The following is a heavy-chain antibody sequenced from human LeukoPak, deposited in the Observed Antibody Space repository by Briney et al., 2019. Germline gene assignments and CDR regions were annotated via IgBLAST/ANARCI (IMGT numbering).Heavy chain of an antibody. J-gene: IGHJ4*02. D-gene: IGHD3-22*01. CDR1: GFTFDDYA. Sequence: GGSLRLSCAASGFTFDDYAMHWVRQAPGKGLEWVSGISWNSGSIGYADSVKGRFTISRDNAKNSLYLQMNSLRAEDTALYYCARDIYYDSSGFDYWGQGTLVTVSS. CDR3: ARDIYYDSSGFDY. V-gene: IGHV3-9*01. CDR2: ISWNSGSI.